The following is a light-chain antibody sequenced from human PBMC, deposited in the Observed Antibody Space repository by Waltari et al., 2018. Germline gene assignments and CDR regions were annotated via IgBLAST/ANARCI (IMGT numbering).Light chain of an antibody. Sequence: QTVVTQEPSLSVSSGGTVTPTCVLSSGSPSTTSYSTWYQQTPGQAPRTLVYKASSRSSGVPDRFSGTILGNKAALTITGAQPEDESDYYCSIYMGSGIWVFGGGTKLTVL. CDR3: SIYMGSGIWV. CDR2: KAS. V-gene: IGLV8-61*01. J-gene: IGLJ3*02. CDR1: SGSPSTTSY.